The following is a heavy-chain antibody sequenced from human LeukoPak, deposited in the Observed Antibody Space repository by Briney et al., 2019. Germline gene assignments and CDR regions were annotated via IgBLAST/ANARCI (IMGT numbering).Heavy chain of an antibody. Sequence: GGSLRLSYAASGFTFSSYGMHWVRQAPGKGLEWVAVISYDGSNKYYADSVKGRFTISRDNSKNTLYLQMNSLRAEDTAVYYCASMYYFDYWGQGTLVTVSS. CDR3: ASMYYFDY. V-gene: IGHV3-30*03. J-gene: IGHJ4*02. CDR1: GFTFSSYG. CDR2: ISYDGSNK.